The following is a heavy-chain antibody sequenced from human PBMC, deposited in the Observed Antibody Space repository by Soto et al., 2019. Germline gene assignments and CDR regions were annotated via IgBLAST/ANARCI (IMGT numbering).Heavy chain of an antibody. V-gene: IGHV1-18*04. CDR1: GYTFTSYG. D-gene: IGHD3-3*01. CDR3: ARVRDWFDP. J-gene: IGHJ5*02. Sequence: ASVKVSCKASGYTFTSYGISWVRQAPGQGLEWMGWISAYNGNTNYAQKLQGRVTMTTDTSKNQFSLRLTSVTAADTAVYYCARVRDWFDPWGQGTLVTVSS. CDR2: ISAYNGNT.